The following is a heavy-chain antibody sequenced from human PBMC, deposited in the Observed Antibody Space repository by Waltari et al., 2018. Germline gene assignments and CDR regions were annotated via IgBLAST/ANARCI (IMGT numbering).Heavy chain of an antibody. CDR3: ATGGSGYDYDY. D-gene: IGHD5-12*01. V-gene: IGHV1-3*01. CDR1: GYTFTSYA. CDR2: INAGNGNT. J-gene: IGHJ4*02. Sequence: QVQLVQSGAEVKKPGASVKVSCKASGYTFTSYAMHWVRQAPGQRLEWMGWINAGNGNTKYSQKFQGRVTITADTSTDTAYMELSSLRSEDTAVYYCATGGSGYDYDYWGQGTLVTVSS.